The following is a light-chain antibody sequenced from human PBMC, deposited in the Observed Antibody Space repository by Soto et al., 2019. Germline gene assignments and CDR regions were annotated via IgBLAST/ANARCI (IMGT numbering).Light chain of an antibody. CDR3: SSYTTSSTEV. CDR1: SSDVGGYNY. Sequence: QSALTQPASVSGSPGQSITISCTGTSSDVGGYNYVSWYQQHPGKAPKLMIYEVSHRPSGVSNRFSGSKSANTASLAISGLQAEDEADYYCSSYTTSSTEVFGTGTKVTVL. V-gene: IGLV2-14*01. CDR2: EVS. J-gene: IGLJ1*01.